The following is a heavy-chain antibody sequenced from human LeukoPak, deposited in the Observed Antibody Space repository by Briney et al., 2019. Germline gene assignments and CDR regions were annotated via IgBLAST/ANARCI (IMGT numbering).Heavy chain of an antibody. V-gene: IGHV1-2*02. J-gene: IGHJ5*02. D-gene: IGHD6-6*01. Sequence: GASLKVSCQASGYGSTDYYVHWIRQAPGQGLEWMGWINPSSGATIYAQKFQGRVTMTRDTFTTTAYMEINSLVSDDTAVYYCARGWQINSSGGFVDPWGQGTLVTVSS. CDR3: ARGWQINSSGGFVDP. CDR2: INPSSGAT. CDR1: GYGSTDYY.